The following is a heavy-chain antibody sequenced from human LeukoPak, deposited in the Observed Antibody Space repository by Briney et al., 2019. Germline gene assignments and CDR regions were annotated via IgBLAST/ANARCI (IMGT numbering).Heavy chain of an antibody. D-gene: IGHD6-19*01. J-gene: IGHJ4*02. V-gene: IGHV3-9*01. Sequence: GRSLRLSCAASGFTFDDYAMHWVRQAPGKGLEWVSGISWNSGSIGYADSVKGRFTISRDNAKNSLYLQRNSLRAEDTALYYCAKDIGYSSGWYYFDYWGQGTLVTVSS. CDR1: GFTFDDYA. CDR3: AKDIGYSSGWYYFDY. CDR2: ISWNSGSI.